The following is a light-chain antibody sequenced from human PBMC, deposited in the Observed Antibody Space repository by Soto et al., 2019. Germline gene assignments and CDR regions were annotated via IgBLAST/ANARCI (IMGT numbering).Light chain of an antibody. Sequence: QSALTQPASVSGSLGQSITISCTGTSSDVGGYNYVSWYQQHPGKDPKVVIFEVTKRPPGVSSRFSGSKSGNTASLTVSGLQAEDEGDYYCSSYTSSSTVLFGGGTKLTVL. J-gene: IGLJ2*01. CDR1: SSDVGGYNY. V-gene: IGLV2-14*01. CDR2: EVT. CDR3: SSYTSSSTVL.